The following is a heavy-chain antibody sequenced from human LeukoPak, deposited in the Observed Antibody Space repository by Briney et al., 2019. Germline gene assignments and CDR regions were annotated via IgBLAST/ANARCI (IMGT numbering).Heavy chain of an antibody. CDR1: GFSFSIYW. V-gene: IGHV3-7*01. CDR3: AREWNGYDYVGEDY. Sequence: GGSLRLSCAVSGFSFSIYWMSWVRQAPGKGLEWVANIKQDGSEKYYMDSVKGRFTISRDNAKNSLYLQMSSLRAEDTAVYYCAREWNGYDYVGEDYWGQGTLVTVSS. CDR2: IKQDGSEK. D-gene: IGHD5-12*01. J-gene: IGHJ4*02.